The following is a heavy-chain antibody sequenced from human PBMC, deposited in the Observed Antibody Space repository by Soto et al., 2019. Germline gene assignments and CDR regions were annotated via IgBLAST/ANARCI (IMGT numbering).Heavy chain of an antibody. D-gene: IGHD1-1*01. J-gene: IGHJ4*02. CDR3: AHRGSSRYGLFDY. V-gene: IGHV2-5*02. CDR1: GFSLSTNGVG. Sequence: QITLKESGPTLVKPTQTLTLTCTFSGFSLSTNGVGVGWIRQPPGKALEWLVLIYWDDDKRYSSSLKSRLTNTKDTSKNQVVLTMTNRDPVDTATYYCAHRGSSRYGLFDYWGQGTLVTVSS. CDR2: IYWDDDK.